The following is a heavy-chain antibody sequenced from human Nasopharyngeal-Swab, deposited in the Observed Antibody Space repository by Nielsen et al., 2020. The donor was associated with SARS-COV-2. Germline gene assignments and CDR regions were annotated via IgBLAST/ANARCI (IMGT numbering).Heavy chain of an antibody. D-gene: IGHD3-22*01. CDR3: ARGSGYYDSSGYSDY. Sequence: GSLRLSCTVSGGSISSYYWSWIRQPPGKGLEWIGYIYYSGSTNYNPSLKSRVTISVDTSKNQFSPKLSSVTAADTAVYYCARGSGYYDSSGYSDYWGQGTLVTVSS. V-gene: IGHV4-59*13. CDR2: IYYSGST. J-gene: IGHJ4*02. CDR1: GGSISSYY.